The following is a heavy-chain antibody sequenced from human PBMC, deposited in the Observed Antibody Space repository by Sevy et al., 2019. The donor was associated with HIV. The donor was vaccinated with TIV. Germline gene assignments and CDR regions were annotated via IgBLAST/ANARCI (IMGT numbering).Heavy chain of an antibody. V-gene: IGHV3-23*01. CDR2: IGGSGGST. J-gene: IGHJ4*02. D-gene: IGHD3-9*01. CDR1: GFTFSVYS. CDR3: ATDRISDWFFDS. Sequence: GGSLRLSCAASGFTFSVYSMNWVRQAPGKGLEWVSSIGGSGGSTHYADSVKGRFTISRDNSKNTLYLQMNSLRAEDTAVYYCATDRISDWFFDSWGQGTLVTVSS.